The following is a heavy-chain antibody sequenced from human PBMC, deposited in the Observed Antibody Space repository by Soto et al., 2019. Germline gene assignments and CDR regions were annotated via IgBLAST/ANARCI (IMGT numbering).Heavy chain of an antibody. CDR3: AALPQQAVDDTGLDP. CDR1: GITFSTYW. CDR2: IKPDGSEK. Sequence: EVKLVESGGGLVQPGGSLRLSCAASGITFSTYWMSWVRQAPGKGLEWVANIKPDGSEKYYVDSLKGRFSISRDNVKKSMYLQVISLRAEDTAVYYCAALPQQAVDDTGLDPWGQGTLVTVSS. V-gene: IGHV3-7*03. J-gene: IGHJ5*02. D-gene: IGHD6-19*01.